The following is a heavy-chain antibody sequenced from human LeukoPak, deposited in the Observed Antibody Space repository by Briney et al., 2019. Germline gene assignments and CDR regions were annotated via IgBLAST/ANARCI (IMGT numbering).Heavy chain of an antibody. CDR3: AKDLNKGWELPSTGMDV. Sequence: QSGGSLTLSCAASGFTFSSYAMSWVRQAPGKGLEWVSAISGSGGSTYYADSVKGRFTISRDNSKNTLYLQMNSLRAEDTAVYYCAKDLNKGWELPSTGMDVWGQGTTVTVSS. D-gene: IGHD1-26*01. J-gene: IGHJ6*02. CDR1: GFTFSSYA. CDR2: ISGSGGST. V-gene: IGHV3-23*01.